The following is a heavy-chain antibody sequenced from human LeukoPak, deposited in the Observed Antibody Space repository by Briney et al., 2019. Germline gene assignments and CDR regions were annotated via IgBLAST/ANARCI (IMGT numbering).Heavy chain of an antibody. V-gene: IGHV1-8*01. CDR1: GYTFTSYD. CDR3: AKGPRITLVRGGQWYYYMDV. D-gene: IGHD3-10*01. J-gene: IGHJ6*03. Sequence: ASVKVSCKASGYTFTSYDINWVRQATGQGLEWMGWMNPNSGNAGYAQKFQGRVTVTRDTSTSTVYMELSSLRSEDTAVYYCAKGPRITLVRGGQWYYYMDVWGKGTTVTISS. CDR2: MNPNSGNA.